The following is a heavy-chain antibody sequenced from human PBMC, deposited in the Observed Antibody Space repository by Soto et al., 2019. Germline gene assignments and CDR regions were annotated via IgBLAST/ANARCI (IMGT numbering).Heavy chain of an antibody. CDR3: ARENTASIYCSSTSSLRCYYGMDV. D-gene: IGHD2-2*01. V-gene: IGHV3-48*02. J-gene: IGHJ6*02. Sequence: GGSLRLSCAASGFTFSSYSMNWVRQAPGKGLEWVSSISSSSTIYYADSVKGRFTITRDNAKNSQYLQMNSKRDEDTDVYYCARENTASIYCSSTSSLRCYYGMDVWGQGTTVTVSS. CDR1: GFTFSSYS. CDR2: ISSSSTI.